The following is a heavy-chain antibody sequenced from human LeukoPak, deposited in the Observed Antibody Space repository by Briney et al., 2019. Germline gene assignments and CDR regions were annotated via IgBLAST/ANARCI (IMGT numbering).Heavy chain of an antibody. V-gene: IGHV3-13*01. CDR3: ARAASGYGFDY. D-gene: IGHD5-12*01. CDR1: GFTLGSYD. Sequence: GGSLRLSCAGSGFTLGSYDMHWVRQGTGKGLEWVSAIGTAGDRYYPGSVKGRFTISRENAKNSLFLQMNSLTAGDTAVYYCARAASGYGFDYWGQGTLVTVSS. J-gene: IGHJ4*02. CDR2: IGTAGDR.